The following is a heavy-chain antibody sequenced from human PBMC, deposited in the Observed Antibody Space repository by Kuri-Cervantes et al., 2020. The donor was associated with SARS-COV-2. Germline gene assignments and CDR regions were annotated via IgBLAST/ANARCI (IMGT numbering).Heavy chain of an antibody. CDR2: ITWDGYNT. J-gene: IGHJ4*02. CDR3: AKVFGVGSNIKYFDY. CDR1: GFTFSSYS. V-gene: IGHV3-43D*03. D-gene: IGHD2/OR15-2a*01. Sequence: GESLKISCAASGFTFSSYSMNWVRQAPGKGLEWVSSITWDGYNTFYADSVKGRFTMSRDSSRNSLYLQMSSLRVEDTAVYFCAKVFGVGSNIKYFDYWGQGTVVTVSS.